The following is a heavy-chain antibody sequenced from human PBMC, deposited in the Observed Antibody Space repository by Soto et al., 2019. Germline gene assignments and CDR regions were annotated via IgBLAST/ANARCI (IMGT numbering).Heavy chain of an antibody. D-gene: IGHD1-26*01. V-gene: IGHV1-18*01. CDR3: ARERQWESLPY. CDR2: VSAYNRNT. J-gene: IGHJ4*02. CDR1: GYTFRNYG. Sequence: HVQLVQSGAEVKKPGASVKVSCEAYGYTFRNYGITWVRQAPGQGLEWMGWVSAYNRNTNYAQKFQERVTTTTDTSTTTAYREPRSLRSDDTAIYFSARERQWESLPYWGQGTLVTVSS.